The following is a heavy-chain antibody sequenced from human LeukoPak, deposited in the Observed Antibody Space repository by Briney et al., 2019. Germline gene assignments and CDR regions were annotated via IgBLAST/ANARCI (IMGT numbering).Heavy chain of an antibody. V-gene: IGHV1-8*01. Sequence: ASVKVSCKASGYTFTSYDINWVRQATGQGLEWMGWMNPNSGNTGYAQKFQGRVTMTRNTSISTAYMELSSLRSEDTAVYYCARVVLTLWFGELLRSPRYYFDYWGQGTLVTVSS. J-gene: IGHJ4*02. D-gene: IGHD3-10*01. CDR1: GYTFTSYD. CDR3: ARVVLTLWFGELLRSPRYYFDY. CDR2: MNPNSGNT.